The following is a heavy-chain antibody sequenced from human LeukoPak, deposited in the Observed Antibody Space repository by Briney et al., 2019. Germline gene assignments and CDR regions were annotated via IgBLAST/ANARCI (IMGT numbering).Heavy chain of an antibody. Sequence: PGGSLRLSCAASGFTVSSKYMSWVRQTPGKGLQWVALIYSSGDTYTADSVKGRFTISRDNSENTLYLQMDSLRAEDTALYYCATSYYFGSGSYGYLDYWGQGTLVTVSS. J-gene: IGHJ4*02. D-gene: IGHD3-10*01. CDR3: ATSYYFGSGSYGYLDY. CDR2: IYSSGDT. CDR1: GFTVSSKY. V-gene: IGHV3-53*01.